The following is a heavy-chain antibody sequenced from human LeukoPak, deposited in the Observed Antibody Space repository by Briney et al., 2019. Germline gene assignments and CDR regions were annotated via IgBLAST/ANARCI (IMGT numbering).Heavy chain of an antibody. V-gene: IGHV1-69*06. CDR1: GGTFSSYA. Sequence: SVKVSCKASGGTFSSYALSWVRQAPGQRLEWMGGIIPIFGTANYAQKFQGRVTITADKSTSTAYMELRSLRSEDTAVYYCARAHVRGYSYGFTMDVWGKGTTVTVSS. D-gene: IGHD5-18*01. CDR2: IIPIFGTA. J-gene: IGHJ6*03. CDR3: ARAHVRGYSYGFTMDV.